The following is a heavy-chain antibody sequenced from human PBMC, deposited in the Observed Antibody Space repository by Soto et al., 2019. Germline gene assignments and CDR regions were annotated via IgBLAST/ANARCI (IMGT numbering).Heavy chain of an antibody. CDR2: MNTSTGSR. Sequence: VQLVQSGAEVKKPGASVKVTCKASGYTFTSYDVKWVRQATGQGLEWMGWMNTSTGSRGFAQKFQGRVTMISNTSISTAYLELSSLTSEDTAVYYCARGRLVAGTVDYWGQGTLVTVSS. CDR1: GYTFTSYD. CDR3: ARGRLVAGTVDY. V-gene: IGHV1-8*01. J-gene: IGHJ4*02. D-gene: IGHD1-7*01.